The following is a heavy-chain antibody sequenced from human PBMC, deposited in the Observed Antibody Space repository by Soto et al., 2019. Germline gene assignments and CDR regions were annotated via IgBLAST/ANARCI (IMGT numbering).Heavy chain of an antibody. CDR1: GGSISSSSYY. J-gene: IGHJ5*02. CDR2: IYYSGST. D-gene: IGHD6-19*01. Sequence: SETLSLTCTVSGGSISSSSYYWGWIRQPPGKGLEWIGSIYYSGSTYYNPSLKSRVTISVDTSKNQFSLKLSSVTAADTAVYYCARGSIAVDWFDPWGQGTLVTVSS. CDR3: ARGSIAVDWFDP. V-gene: IGHV4-39*01.